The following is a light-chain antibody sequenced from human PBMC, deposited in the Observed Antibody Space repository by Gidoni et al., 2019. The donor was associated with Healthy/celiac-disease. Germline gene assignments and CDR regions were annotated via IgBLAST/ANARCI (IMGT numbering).Light chain of an antibody. CDR3: QQYGSSPRT. J-gene: IGKJ2*01. CDR2: GAS. CDR1: QSVSSSY. V-gene: IGKV3-20*01. Sequence: EIVLTQSPGTLSLSPGERATLSFRASQSVSSSYLAWYQQKHGQAPRLLIYGASSRATGISDRFSVSGSGTDFTITISRLEPEDFAVYYCQQYGSSPRTFGQGTKLEIK.